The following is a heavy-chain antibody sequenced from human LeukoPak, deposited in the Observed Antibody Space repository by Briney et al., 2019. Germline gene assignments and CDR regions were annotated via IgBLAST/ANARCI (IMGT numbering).Heavy chain of an antibody. Sequence: PGGSLRLSCAASGIALNTNDMNWVRQAPGKGLEWVSIIYPWGSAFYIDSVKGRFTVTRDESKNMMFLQMNTPRPDDTAMYYCVRQGGGDNCRWGQGALVTVSS. V-gene: IGHV3-66*02. D-gene: IGHD4-23*01. CDR3: VRQGGGDNCR. J-gene: IGHJ4*01. CDR2: IYPWGSA. CDR1: GIALNTND.